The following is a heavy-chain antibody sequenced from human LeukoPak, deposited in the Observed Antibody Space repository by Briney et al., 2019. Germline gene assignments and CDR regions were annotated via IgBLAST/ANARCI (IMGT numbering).Heavy chain of an antibody. J-gene: IGHJ6*02. CDR2: ISYDGSNK. V-gene: IGHV3-30*18. Sequence: GGSLRLSCAASGFTFSSYGMHWVRQAPGKGLEWVAVISYDGSNKYYADSVKGRFTISRDNSKNTLYLQMNSLRAEDTAVYYCAKSEEIVVVISYYYYGMDVWGQGTTVTVSS. CDR1: GFTFSSYG. CDR3: AKSEEIVVVISYYYYGMDV. D-gene: IGHD3-22*01.